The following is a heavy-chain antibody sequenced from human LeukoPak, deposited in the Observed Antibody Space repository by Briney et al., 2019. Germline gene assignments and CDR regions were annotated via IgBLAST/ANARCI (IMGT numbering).Heavy chain of an antibody. CDR2: TYYRSKWYN. CDR3: ARTIGGAGTVGGFYY. J-gene: IGHJ4*02. V-gene: IGHV6-1*01. CDR1: GDSVSSDSAA. D-gene: IGHD6-19*01. Sequence: SQTLSLTCAISGDSVSSDSAAWNWIRQSPSRGLEWLGRTYYRSKWYNDYAVSVKSRVTINPDTSKNHFSLQLNSMTPEDTAVYYCARTIGGAGTVGGFYYWGQGTLVTVSS.